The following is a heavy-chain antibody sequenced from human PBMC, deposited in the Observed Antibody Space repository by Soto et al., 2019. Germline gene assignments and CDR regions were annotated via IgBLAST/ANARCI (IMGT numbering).Heavy chain of an antibody. D-gene: IGHD3-10*01. J-gene: IGHJ5*02. Sequence: SETLSLTCTVSGGSISSSSYYWGWIRQPPGKGLEWIGSIYYSGSTYYNPSLKSRVTISVDTSKNQFSLKLSSVTAADTAVYYCGSGSYLNWFDPWGQGTLVTVS. V-gene: IGHV4-39*01. CDR1: GGSISSSSYY. CDR3: GSGSYLNWFDP. CDR2: IYYSGST.